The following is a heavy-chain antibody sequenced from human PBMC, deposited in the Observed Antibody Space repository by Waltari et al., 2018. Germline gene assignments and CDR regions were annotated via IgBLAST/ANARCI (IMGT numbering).Heavy chain of an antibody. CDR3: TRFPDDYSNSFDY. CDR1: GFPLSDYA. CDR2: ISNDGKIE. D-gene: IGHD4-4*01. Sequence: QVQLVESGGGVVQPGRSLRLSCAASGFPLSDYAMHWVRQAPGKGLEWLANISNDGKIEHYADSAKGRFTISRDNAKNMLYLQLNSLRPQDTAVYYCTRFPDDYSNSFDYWGQGTLITVSS. J-gene: IGHJ4*02. V-gene: IGHV3-30*03.